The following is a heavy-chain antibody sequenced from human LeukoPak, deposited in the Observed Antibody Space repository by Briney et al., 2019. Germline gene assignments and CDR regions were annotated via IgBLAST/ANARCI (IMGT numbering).Heavy chain of an antibody. D-gene: IGHD3-22*01. CDR3: AREPYYDSSGLLDY. V-gene: IGHV4-4*07. CDR2: IYTTGST. J-gene: IGHJ4*02. CDR1: GGSLSNYY. Sequence: PSETLSLTCTVSGGSLSNYYWSWIRQPAGEGLEWIGHIYTTGSTKYNPSLKSRVTMSIETSENQFSLRLNSVTAADTAVYYCAREPYYDSSGLLDYWGQGTLVTVSS.